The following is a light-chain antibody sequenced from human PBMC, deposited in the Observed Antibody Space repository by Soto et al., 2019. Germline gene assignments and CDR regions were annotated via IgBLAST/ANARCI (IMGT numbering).Light chain of an antibody. Sequence: EIVLTQSPGTLSLSPGERATLSCRASQSITSNYLAWYQQKPGQAPRLLVYAVSGRPNGIPDRFRGSGSGTDFTLTISRLEPEDLALYYCQQYGRSPYTFGQGTQLEIK. V-gene: IGKV3-20*01. CDR3: QQYGRSPYT. CDR1: QSITSNY. J-gene: IGKJ2*01. CDR2: AVS.